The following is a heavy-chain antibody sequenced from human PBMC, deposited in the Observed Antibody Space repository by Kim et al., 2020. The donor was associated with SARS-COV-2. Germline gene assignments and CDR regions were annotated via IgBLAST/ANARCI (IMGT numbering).Heavy chain of an antibody. CDR1: GGSISSGGYS. CDR3: ARGTDSNYEHTYYFDY. V-gene: IGHV4-30-2*01. CDR2: IYHSGST. D-gene: IGHD4-4*01. J-gene: IGHJ4*02. Sequence: SETLSLTCAVSGGSISSGGYSWSWIRQPPGKGLEWIGYIYHSGSTYYNPSLKSRVTISVDRSKNQFSLKLSSVTAADTAVYYCARGTDSNYEHTYYFDYWGQGTLVTVSS.